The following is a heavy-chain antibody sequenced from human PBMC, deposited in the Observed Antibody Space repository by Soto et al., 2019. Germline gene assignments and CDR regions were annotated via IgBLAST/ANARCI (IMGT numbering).Heavy chain of an antibody. CDR2: IRDSGSNT. J-gene: IGHJ6*02. CDR3: ARYNYDSSGYDGMDV. D-gene: IGHD3-22*01. CDR1: GFKISSSS. V-gene: IGHV3-48*02. Sequence: LRLSCAAFGFKISSSSMNWVRQAPGRGLEWVAYIRDSGSNTLYADSVKGRFTVSRDTAKNSLYLQMSGLRDEDRAVYYCARYNYDSSGYDGMDVWGQGTTVTVSS.